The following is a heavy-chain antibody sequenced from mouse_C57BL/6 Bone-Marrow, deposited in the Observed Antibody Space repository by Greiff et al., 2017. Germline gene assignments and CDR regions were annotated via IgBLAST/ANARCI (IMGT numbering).Heavy chain of an antibody. J-gene: IGHJ4*01. CDR2: IDPSDSYT. D-gene: IGHD1-1*01. CDR3: ARLYGRAMDD. CDR1: GYTFTSYW. Sequence: QVQLQQSGAELVKPGASVKLSCKASGYTFTSYWMQWVKQRPGQGLEWIGEIDPSDSYTNYNQKFKGKATLTVDTSSSTAYMQLSSLTSEDSAVYYCARLYGRAMDDWGQGTSVTVSS. V-gene: IGHV1-50*01.